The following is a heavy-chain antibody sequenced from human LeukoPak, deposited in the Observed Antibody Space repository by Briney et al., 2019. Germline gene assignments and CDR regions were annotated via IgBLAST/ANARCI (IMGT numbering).Heavy chain of an antibody. V-gene: IGHV4-4*07. CDR1: GGSISTYY. J-gene: IGHJ3*01. D-gene: IGHD6-6*01. CDR2: IYASGNT. Sequence: SETLSLTCTVSGGSISTYYWSLIRQPAGKGLEWIGRIYASGNTNYNPSLKSRVTKSLDTSKNQFSLRLTSVTAADTAVYYCAREYSSSSGKNAFDVWGQGTMVTVSS. CDR3: AREYSSSSGKNAFDV.